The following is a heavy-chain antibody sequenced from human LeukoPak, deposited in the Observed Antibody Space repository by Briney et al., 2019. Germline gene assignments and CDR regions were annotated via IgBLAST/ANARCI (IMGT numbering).Heavy chain of an antibody. CDR3: AKDIASGGAAAGTSGFDP. J-gene: IGHJ5*02. D-gene: IGHD6-13*01. CDR1: GFTFSDYY. Sequence: PGGSLRLSCAASGFTFSDYYMSWIRQAPGKGLEWVSYISSSGSTIYYADSVKGRFTISRDNAKNSLYLQMNSLRAEDTALYYCAKDIASGGAAAGTSGFDPWGQGTLVTVSS. V-gene: IGHV3-11*01. CDR2: ISSSGSTI.